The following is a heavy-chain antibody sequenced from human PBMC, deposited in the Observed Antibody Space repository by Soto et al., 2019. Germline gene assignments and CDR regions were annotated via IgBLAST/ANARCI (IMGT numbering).Heavy chain of an antibody. CDR3: ARSSSWTGYYYYYMDV. V-gene: IGHV1-18*01. CDR2: ISAYNGNT. Sequence: ASVKVSCKASGYTFTSYGISWVRQAPGQGLEWMGWISAYNGNTNYAQKLQGRVTMTTNTSTSTAYMELRSLRSEDTAVYYCARSSSWTGYYYYYMDVWGKGTTVTVSS. D-gene: IGHD6-13*01. J-gene: IGHJ6*03. CDR1: GYTFTSYG.